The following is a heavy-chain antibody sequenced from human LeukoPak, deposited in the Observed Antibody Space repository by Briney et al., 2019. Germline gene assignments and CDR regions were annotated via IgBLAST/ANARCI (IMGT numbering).Heavy chain of an antibody. CDR2: TGRNGKTI. Sequence: PGGSLRLSCAASGFIFSDYHRAWVRQSRGKGVEWVSSTGRNGKTINYAQSVKGRFTISRHNPKNSLYLQMNSLRVEDTAVYFCARVSLLGNLFDYWGRGTLVTVSS. CDR3: ARVSLLGNLFDY. V-gene: IGHV3-11*04. CDR1: GFIFSDYH. D-gene: IGHD3-16*01. J-gene: IGHJ4*02.